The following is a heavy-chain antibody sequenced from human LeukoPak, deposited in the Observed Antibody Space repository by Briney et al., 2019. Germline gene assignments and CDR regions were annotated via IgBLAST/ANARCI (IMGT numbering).Heavy chain of an antibody. Sequence: ASVKVSCKPSGYDFSIYTLNWVRQVPGQGPEWMGWMNTNTGKATYAQDFRGRFVFSFDSSVSTAYLEITSLKAADTAVYYCAREEGGLDVWGQGTRSSSR. V-gene: IGHV7-4-1*02. CDR1: GYDFSIYT. J-gene: IGHJ6*02. CDR3: AREEGGLDV. CDR2: MNTNTGKA.